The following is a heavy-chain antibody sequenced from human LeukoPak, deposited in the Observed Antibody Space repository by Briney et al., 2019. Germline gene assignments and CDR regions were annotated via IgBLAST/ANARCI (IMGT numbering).Heavy chain of an antibody. CDR3: ARGHTDYYFDY. J-gene: IGHJ4*02. V-gene: IGHV3-48*02. Sequence: GGSLRLSCAASGFTFSTYSMSWVRQAPGKGLEWVSHISSSISTIYYADSVQGRFTISRDNARNSLYLQMSSLRDEDTAVYYCARGHTDYYFDYWGQGTLVTVSS. CDR2: ISSSISTI. CDR1: GFTFSTYS.